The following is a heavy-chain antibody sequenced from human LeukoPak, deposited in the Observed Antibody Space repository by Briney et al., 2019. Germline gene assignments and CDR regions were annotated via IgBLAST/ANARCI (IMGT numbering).Heavy chain of an antibody. CDR3: AREGLGEFTLDC. CDR2: ISTDNGDT. CDR1: GYTFTTCG. J-gene: IGHJ4*02. V-gene: IGHV1-18*01. Sequence: GASVKVSCKSSGYTFTTCGITWVRQAPGQGLEWMGWISTDNGDTNYAQKLQGRVTMTTDTATSTAYMELRSLRSDDTAVYYCAREGLGEFTLDCWGQGTLVTVSS. D-gene: IGHD3-16*01.